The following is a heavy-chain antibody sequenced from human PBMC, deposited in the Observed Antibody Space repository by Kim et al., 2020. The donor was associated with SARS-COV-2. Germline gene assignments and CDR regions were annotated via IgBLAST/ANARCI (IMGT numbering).Heavy chain of an antibody. CDR3: AREAIAAAGTDYYYMDV. CDR1: GGSISSGDYY. Sequence: SETLSLTCTVSGGSISSGDYYWSWIRQPPGKGLEWIGYIYYSGSTYYNPSLKSRVTISVDTSKNQFSLKLSSVTAADTAVYYCAREAIAAAGTDYYYMDVWGKGTTVTVSS. CDR2: IYYSGST. D-gene: IGHD6-13*01. V-gene: IGHV4-30-4*01. J-gene: IGHJ6*03.